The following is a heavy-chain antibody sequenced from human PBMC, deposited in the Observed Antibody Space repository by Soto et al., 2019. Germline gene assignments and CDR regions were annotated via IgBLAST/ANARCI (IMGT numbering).Heavy chain of an antibody. CDR2: IYYSGST. D-gene: IGHD3-22*01. Sequence: TLSLTCTVSGGSVSSGSYYWSWIRQPPGKGLEWIGYIYYSGSTNYNPSLKSRVTISVDTSKNQFSLKLSSVTAADTAVYYCARDLNYYDSSGYYSYYYYGMDVWGQGTTVTVSS. CDR3: ARDLNYYDSSGYYSYYYYGMDV. CDR1: GGSVSSGSYY. J-gene: IGHJ6*02. V-gene: IGHV4-61*01.